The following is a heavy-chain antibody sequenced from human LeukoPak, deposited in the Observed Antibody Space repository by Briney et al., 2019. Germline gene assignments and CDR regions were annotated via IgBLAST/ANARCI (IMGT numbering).Heavy chain of an antibody. J-gene: IGHJ5*02. Sequence: ASETLSLTSTVSGGSISSGGYYWSWIRQHPGKGLEWIGYIYYSGSTYYNPSLKSRVTISVDTSKNQFSLKLSSVTAADTAVYYCARAGVWDFWSGYYPAVRWFDPWGQGTLVTVSS. CDR2: IYYSGST. V-gene: IGHV4-31*03. CDR3: ARAGVWDFWSGYYPAVRWFDP. D-gene: IGHD3-3*01. CDR1: GGSISSGGYY.